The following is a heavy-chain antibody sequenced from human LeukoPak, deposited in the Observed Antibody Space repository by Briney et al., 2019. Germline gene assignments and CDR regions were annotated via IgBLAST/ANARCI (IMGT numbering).Heavy chain of an antibody. J-gene: IGHJ6*03. CDR1: RSSINSYH. CDR3: ARGLRYFDWLSRTPGYYYMDV. CDR2: IYYSGST. V-gene: IGHV4-59*01. D-gene: IGHD3-9*01. Sequence: SETLSLTCTVSRSSINSYHWSWIRQPPGRGLEWIGYIYYSGSTNYNPSLKSRVTMSVDTSKNQFSLKLSSVTAADTAVYYCARGLRYFDWLSRTPGYYYMDVWGKGTTVTISS.